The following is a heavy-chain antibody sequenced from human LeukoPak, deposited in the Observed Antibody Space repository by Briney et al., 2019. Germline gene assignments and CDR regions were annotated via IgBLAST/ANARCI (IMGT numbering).Heavy chain of an antibody. Sequence: ASVKVSCKASGYTFTGYYMHWVRQAPGQGLEWMGWINPNSGGTNYAQKFQGRVTMTRDTSISTAYMELSRLRSDDTAVYYCARAVGFVGTPPPSDYWGQGTLVTVSS. V-gene: IGHV1-2*02. CDR1: GYTFTGYY. J-gene: IGHJ4*02. CDR3: ARAVGFVGTPPPSDY. CDR2: INPNSGGT. D-gene: IGHD3-16*01.